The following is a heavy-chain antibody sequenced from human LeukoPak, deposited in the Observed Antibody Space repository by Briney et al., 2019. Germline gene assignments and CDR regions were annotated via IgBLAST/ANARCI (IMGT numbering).Heavy chain of an antibody. V-gene: IGHV1-2*02. J-gene: IGHJ4*02. CDR3: ARDRTGEGWPDY. Sequence: ASVKVSCKASGYTFTVQYIHWVRQAPGQGLEWIGLIKPNSGATSYAQQYQGRVTMTRDTSINTAYMDLSSLTSDDTAVYYCARDRTGEGWPDYWGQGTLVTVSS. CDR1: GYTFTVQY. D-gene: IGHD6-19*01. CDR2: IKPNSGAT.